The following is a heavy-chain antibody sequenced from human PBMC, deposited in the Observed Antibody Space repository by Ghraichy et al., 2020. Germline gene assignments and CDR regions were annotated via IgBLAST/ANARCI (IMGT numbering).Heavy chain of an antibody. CDR3: ARAKDTIMVSGAY. CDR2: LNPNSGNA. V-gene: IGHV1-8*03. D-gene: IGHD5-18*01. Sequence: ASVKVSCKASGYTFTSYDINWVRQATGQGLEWMAWLNPNSGNAGFAQKFHGRVTITRNTSISTAYLELSSLRSEDTAVYYCARAKDTIMVSGAYWGQGTPVTVSS. CDR1: GYTFTSYD. J-gene: IGHJ4*02.